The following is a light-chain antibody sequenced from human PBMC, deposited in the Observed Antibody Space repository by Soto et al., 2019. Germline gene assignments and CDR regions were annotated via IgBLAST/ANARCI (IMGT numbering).Light chain of an antibody. V-gene: IGKV1-5*03. Sequence: DIQMTQSPSTVSASVGDRVTITCRASQSVLSWLAWYQQKPGQAPKLLIYKASSLESGVPSSFSGSGSGTEFTLSISSLQPDHVDHYFPYTFGQGTKLEI. CDR2: KAS. CDR3: YT. CDR1: QSVLSW. J-gene: IGKJ2*01.